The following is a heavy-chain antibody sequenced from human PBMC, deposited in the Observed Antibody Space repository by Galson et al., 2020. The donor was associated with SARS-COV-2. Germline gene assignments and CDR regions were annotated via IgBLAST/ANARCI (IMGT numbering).Heavy chain of an antibody. D-gene: IGHD6-13*01. CDR3: AREMLRSTWPYYFDF. V-gene: IGHV4-39*07. Sequence: SETLSLTCTVSIDSISSSSYYWGWIRQPPGKGLEWIASISYRGNTYYNPSLKSRITISVDTSKNQFSLKLNSVTAADTALYYCAREMLRSTWPYYFDFWGQGTLVTVSS. CDR2: ISYRGNT. CDR1: IDSISSSSYY. J-gene: IGHJ4*02.